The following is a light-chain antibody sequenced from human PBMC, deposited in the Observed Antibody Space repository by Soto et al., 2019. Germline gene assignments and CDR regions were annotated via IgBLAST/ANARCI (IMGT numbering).Light chain of an antibody. CDR1: SSDVGGYNY. CDR3: SSYTSSSPHVL. CDR2: EVR. V-gene: IGLV2-14*01. Sequence: QSALTQPASVSGSPGQSITIFCTGTSSDVGGYNYVSWYQHHPGKAPKLMIYEVRNRPSGVSNRFSGSKSGNTASLTISGLQAEDEADYYCSSYTSSSPHVLFGGGPQPTVL. J-gene: IGLJ2*01.